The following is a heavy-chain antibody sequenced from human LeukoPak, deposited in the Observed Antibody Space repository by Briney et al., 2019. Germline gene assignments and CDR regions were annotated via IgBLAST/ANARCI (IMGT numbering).Heavy chain of an antibody. D-gene: IGHD6-13*01. CDR3: RAAADLNDY. J-gene: IGHJ4*02. CDR2: IRSKADSYTT. V-gene: IGHV3-73*01. Sequence: GGSLRLSCAASGFTFSGSAMHWVRQASGKGLEWLGRIRSKADSYTTAYAASVKGRFIVSRDDSKDTAYLQMNSLKTEDTAVYYCRAAADLNDYWGQGTLVTVSS. CDR1: GFTFSGSA.